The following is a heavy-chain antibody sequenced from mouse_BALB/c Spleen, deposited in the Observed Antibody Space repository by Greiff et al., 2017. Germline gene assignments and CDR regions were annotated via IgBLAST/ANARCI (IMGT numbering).Heavy chain of an antibody. D-gene: IGHD2-1*01. CDR2: IWSGGST. Sequence: QVQLKESGPGLVQPSQSLSITCTVSGFSLTSYGVHWVRQSPGKGLEWLGVIWSGGSTDYNAAFISRLSISKDNSKSQVFFKMNSLQANDTAIYYCARNTLYGMGYFDVWGAGTTVTVSS. CDR3: ARNTLYGMGYFDV. J-gene: IGHJ1*01. CDR1: GFSLTSYG. V-gene: IGHV2-2*02.